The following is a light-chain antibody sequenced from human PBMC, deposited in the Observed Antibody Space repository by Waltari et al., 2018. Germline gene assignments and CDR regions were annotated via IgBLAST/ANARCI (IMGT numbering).Light chain of an antibody. CDR3: QQYSSSPRT. V-gene: IGKV3-20*01. J-gene: IGKJ1*01. Sequence: IVLTQAPGTLSLSPGEGATLSCRTSQSVSDNYLAWYQPKPGQAPRLLIYDASSRATGIPDRFSGSGSGTDFSLTISRLEPEDFAVYYCQQYSSSPRTFGQGTKVQVK. CDR2: DAS. CDR1: QSVSDNY.